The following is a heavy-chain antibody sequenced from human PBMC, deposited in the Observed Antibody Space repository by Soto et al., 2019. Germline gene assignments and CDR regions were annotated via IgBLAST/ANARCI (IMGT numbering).Heavy chain of an antibody. V-gene: IGHV3-21*01. D-gene: IGHD2-2*01. CDR1: GFTFSSYS. CDR2: ISSSSGYI. CDR3: ARVKVRSCISTSCYHDY. Sequence: EVQLVESGGGLVKPGGSLRLSCAASGFTFSSYSMNWVRQAPGKGLEWVSSISSSSGYIYYADSVKGRFTISRDNAKNSLYLQMNSLRAEDTAVYYCARVKVRSCISTSCYHDYWGQGTLVTVSS. J-gene: IGHJ4*02.